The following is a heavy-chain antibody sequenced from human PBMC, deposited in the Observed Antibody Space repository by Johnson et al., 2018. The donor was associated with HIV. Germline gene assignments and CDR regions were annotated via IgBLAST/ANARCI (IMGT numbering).Heavy chain of an antibody. CDR2: INWNGGST. CDR1: GFTFDDYT. V-gene: IGHV3-20*04. D-gene: IGHD3-10*01. CDR3: ARPIARGASDI. J-gene: IGHJ3*02. Sequence: VQLVESGGGVVQPGRSLRLSCAASGFTFDDYTMHWVRQAPGKGLEWVSGINWNGGSTGYADAVTGGFTISRDNAKNSLYLQMNSLRVEDTAVYYCARPIARGASDIWGQGTMVTVSS.